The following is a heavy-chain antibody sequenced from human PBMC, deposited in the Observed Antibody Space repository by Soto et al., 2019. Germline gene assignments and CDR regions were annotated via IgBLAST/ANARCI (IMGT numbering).Heavy chain of an antibody. D-gene: IGHD2-15*01. Sequence: SETLSLTCAVSGYSISSGYYWGWIRQPPGKGLEWIGSIYHSGSTYYNPSLKSRVTISVDTSKNQFSLKLSSVTAADTAVYYCARDNSPRTRVDAQWCYYGMDVWGQGTTVTVSS. J-gene: IGHJ6*02. V-gene: IGHV4-38-2*02. CDR2: IYHSGST. CDR1: GYSISSGYY. CDR3: ARDNSPRTRVDAQWCYYGMDV.